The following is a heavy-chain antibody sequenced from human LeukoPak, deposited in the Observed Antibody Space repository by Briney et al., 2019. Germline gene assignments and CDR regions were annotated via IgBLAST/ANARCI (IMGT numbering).Heavy chain of an antibody. Sequence: GASVKVSCKASGYTFTGYYMHWVRQAPGQGLEWMGWINPNSGGTNYAQKFQGRVTMTRDTSISTAYMELSRLRSDDTAVYYCARDFNPGIAAAGTSNWFDPWGQGTLVTVSS. CDR1: GYTFTGYY. V-gene: IGHV1-2*02. J-gene: IGHJ5*02. CDR3: ARDFNPGIAAAGTSNWFDP. CDR2: INPNSGGT. D-gene: IGHD6-13*01.